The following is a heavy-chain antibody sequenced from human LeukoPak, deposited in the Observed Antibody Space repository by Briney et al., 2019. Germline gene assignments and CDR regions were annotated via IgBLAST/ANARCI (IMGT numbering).Heavy chain of an antibody. Sequence: GRSLRLSCAASGFTFSNFAMHWVRQAPGKGLEWVSVISYDGSYKYYADAAEGRFSISRDNGKNTLYLQMNSLRSEDTAVYYCARDWDGDTGLFDYWGQGTRVTVSS. V-gene: IGHV3-30*04. CDR3: ARDWDGDTGLFDY. J-gene: IGHJ4*02. CDR1: GFTFSNFA. D-gene: IGHD5-18*01. CDR2: ISYDGSYK.